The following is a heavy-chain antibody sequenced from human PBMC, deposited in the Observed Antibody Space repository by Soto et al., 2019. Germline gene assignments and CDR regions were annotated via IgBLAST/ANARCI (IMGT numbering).Heavy chain of an antibody. CDR3: ARDYTRSFDY. CDR1: GYTFTTYA. V-gene: IGHV1-3*04. D-gene: IGHD4-4*01. Sequence: QVQLVQSEVEVKKPGASVKVSCKASGYTFTTYAIHWVRQAPGQRLEWMGRINTGNGNTKYSQKFQGRVTITRDTSASTAYMELSSLRSEDTAVYYCARDYTRSFDYWGQGTLVTVSS. J-gene: IGHJ4*02. CDR2: INTGNGNT.